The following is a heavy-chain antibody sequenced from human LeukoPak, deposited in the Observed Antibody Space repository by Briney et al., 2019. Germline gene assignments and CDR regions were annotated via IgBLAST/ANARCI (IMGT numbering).Heavy chain of an antibody. V-gene: IGHV3-7*01. Sequence: GSLRLSCAASGFSVGSFWMNWVRQAPGKGLEWVANIKEDGNEKYYMDSVKGRFTISRDNAKNSLYLQMNSLTAEDTAVYYCARDKQVVVGATTAYDYWGQGTLVTVSS. CDR1: GFSVGSFW. CDR3: ARDKQVVVGATTAYDY. D-gene: IGHD1-26*01. CDR2: IKEDGNEK. J-gene: IGHJ4*02.